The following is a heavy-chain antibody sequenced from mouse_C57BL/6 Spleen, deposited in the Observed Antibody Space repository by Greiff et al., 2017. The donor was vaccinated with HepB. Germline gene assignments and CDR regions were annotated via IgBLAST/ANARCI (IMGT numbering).Heavy chain of an antibody. Sequence: QVQLKQPGAELVRPGSSVKLSCKASGYTFTSYWMDWVKQRPGQGLEWIGNIYPSDSETHYNQKFKDKATLTVDKSSSTAYMQLSSLTSEDSAVYYCARENDYYGSRSYFDYWGQGTTLTVSS. CDR3: ARENDYYGSRSYFDY. D-gene: IGHD1-1*01. CDR2: IYPSDSET. CDR1: GYTFTSYW. V-gene: IGHV1-61*01. J-gene: IGHJ2*01.